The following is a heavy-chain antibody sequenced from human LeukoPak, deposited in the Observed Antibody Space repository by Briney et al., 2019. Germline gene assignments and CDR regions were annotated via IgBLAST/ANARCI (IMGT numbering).Heavy chain of an antibody. CDR2: INHSGST. CDR1: GGSISSGSYY. D-gene: IGHD3-10*01. J-gene: IGHJ5*02. Sequence: SETPSLTCTVSGGSISSGSYYWSWIRQPAGKGLEWIGEINHSGSTNYNPSLKSRVTISLDTSKNQFPLKLSSVTAADTAVYYCARSLYGSGSYYNWFDPWGQGTLVTVSS. V-gene: IGHV4-61*10. CDR3: ARSLYGSGSYYNWFDP.